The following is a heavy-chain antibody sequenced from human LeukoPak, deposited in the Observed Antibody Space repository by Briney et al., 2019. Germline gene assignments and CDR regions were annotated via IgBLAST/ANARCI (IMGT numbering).Heavy chain of an antibody. CDR2: INWNGGST. V-gene: IGHV3-20*04. D-gene: IGHD2-2*01. CDR3: ARGRYCSSTSCYGSRRYYYYYYMDV. Sequence: PGGSLRLSCAASGFTFDDYGMSWVRQAPGKGLEWVSGINWNGGSTGYADSVKGRFTISRDNAKNSLYLQMNSLRAEDTALYYCARGRYCSSTSCYGSRRYYYYYYMDVWGKGTTVTVSS. CDR1: GFTFDDYG. J-gene: IGHJ6*03.